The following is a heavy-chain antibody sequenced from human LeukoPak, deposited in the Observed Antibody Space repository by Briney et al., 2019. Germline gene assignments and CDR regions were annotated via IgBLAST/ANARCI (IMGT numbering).Heavy chain of an antibody. D-gene: IGHD3-9*01. CDR1: GGSSSGYY. Sequence: PSETLSLTCAVYGGSSSGYYWSWIRQPPGKGLEWIGGINHSGSTNYNPSLKSRVTVSVDTSKNQFSLKLSSVTAADMAVYYCARWAKAGYSSGNNWGQGTLVTVSS. V-gene: IGHV4-34*01. J-gene: IGHJ4*02. CDR2: INHSGST. CDR3: ARWAKAGYSSGNN.